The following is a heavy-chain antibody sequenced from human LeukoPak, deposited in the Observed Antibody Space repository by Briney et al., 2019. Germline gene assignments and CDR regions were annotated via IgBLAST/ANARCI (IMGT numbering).Heavy chain of an antibody. J-gene: IGHJ3*02. CDR3: ARAALRYFDDTFDI. CDR2: IIPIFGTA. CDR1: GGTFSSYA. D-gene: IGHD3-9*01. Sequence: SVKVSCKASGGTFSSYAISWVRQAPGQGLEWMGGIIPIFGTANYAQKFQGRVTITADESTSTAYMELSSLRSEDTAVYYCARAALRYFDDTFDIWGQGTMVTVSS. V-gene: IGHV1-69*13.